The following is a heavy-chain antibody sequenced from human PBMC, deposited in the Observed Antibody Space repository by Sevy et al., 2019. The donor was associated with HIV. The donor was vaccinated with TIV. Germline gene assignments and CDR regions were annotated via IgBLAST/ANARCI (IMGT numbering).Heavy chain of an antibody. Sequence: ASVKVSCKASGYNFMSYGISWVRQAPGQGLEWMGWIGLYNGNRKLAEKFQGRATMTTDTSTNTVYMELRGLRSDDTAVYYCARCLGGLRPWEFNWFDPLGQGTLVTVSS. J-gene: IGHJ5*02. D-gene: IGHD3-10*01. CDR2: IGLYNGNR. V-gene: IGHV1-18*01. CDR3: ARCLGGLRPWEFNWFDP. CDR1: GYNFMSYG.